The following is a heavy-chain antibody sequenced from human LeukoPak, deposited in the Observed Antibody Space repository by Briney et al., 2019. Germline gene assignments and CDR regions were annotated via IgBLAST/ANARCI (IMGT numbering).Heavy chain of an antibody. CDR2: ISGSGGST. Sequence: GGSLRLSCAASGFTFSSYAMSWVRQAPGKGLEWVSAISGSGGSTYYADSVKGRFTISGDNSKNTLYLQMNSLRAEDTAVYYCAKDHGITMVRGVTEPDYWGQGTLVTVSS. CDR3: AKDHGITMVRGVTEPDY. D-gene: IGHD3-10*01. CDR1: GFTFSSYA. J-gene: IGHJ4*02. V-gene: IGHV3-23*01.